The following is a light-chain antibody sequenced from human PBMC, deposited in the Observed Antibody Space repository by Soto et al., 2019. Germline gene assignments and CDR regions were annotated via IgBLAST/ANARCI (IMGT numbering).Light chain of an antibody. J-gene: IGKJ4*01. CDR2: GAS. V-gene: IGKV3-20*01. CDR1: QSVSSSY. Sequence: EIVLTQSPGTLSLSPGERATLSCRASQSVSSSYLAWYQQKPGQAPRLLIYGASSRATGIPDRFSGSGSGTDFTLTISRLGPEDFAVYYYQQYGSSPPVTFGGGTKVEIK. CDR3: QQYGSSPPVT.